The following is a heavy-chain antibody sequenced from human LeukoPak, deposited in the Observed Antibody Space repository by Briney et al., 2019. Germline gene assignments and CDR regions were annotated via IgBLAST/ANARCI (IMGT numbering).Heavy chain of an antibody. Sequence: GGSLRLSCAPPGFTFSNYAMSWVRQAPGKGLEWVSTISGSGGSTYYADSVKGRFTISRDNSKNTLYLQMNSLRAEDTAVYYCAKGYSGSYFDYWGQGTLVTVSS. V-gene: IGHV3-23*01. D-gene: IGHD1-26*01. CDR1: GFTFSNYA. CDR2: ISGSGGST. CDR3: AKGYSGSYFDY. J-gene: IGHJ4*02.